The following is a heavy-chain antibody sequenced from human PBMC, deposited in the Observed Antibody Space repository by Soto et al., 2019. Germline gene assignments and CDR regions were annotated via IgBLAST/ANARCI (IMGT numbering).Heavy chain of an antibody. J-gene: IGHJ6*02. CDR3: ATHCTNGVCRDYYGMDF. D-gene: IGHD2-8*01. Sequence: ASVKVSCKASGYTFTGYYMHWVRQAPGQGLEWMGWINPNSGGTNYAQKFQGWVTMTRDTSISTAYMELSRLRSDDTAVYYCATHCTNGVCRDYYGMDFWGQGTTVTVSS. CDR2: INPNSGGT. V-gene: IGHV1-2*04. CDR1: GYTFTGYY.